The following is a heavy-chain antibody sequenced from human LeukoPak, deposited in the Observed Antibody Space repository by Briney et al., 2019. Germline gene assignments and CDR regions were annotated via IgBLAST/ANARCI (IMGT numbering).Heavy chain of an antibody. CDR3: ARDGASRGAPDDY. V-gene: IGHV3-23*01. Sequence: GGSLRLSCTASGFTSNTYGMSWVRQAPGKGLEWVSAVSDSGVSTNYADSVQGRFTISRDNSKNTMYLQMNSLRSEDTAVYYCARDGASRGAPDDYWGQGTLVTVSS. D-gene: IGHD2-15*01. J-gene: IGHJ4*02. CDR1: GFTSNTYG. CDR2: VSDSGVST.